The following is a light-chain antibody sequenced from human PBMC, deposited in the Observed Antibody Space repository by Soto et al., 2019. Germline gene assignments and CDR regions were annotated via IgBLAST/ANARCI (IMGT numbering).Light chain of an antibody. V-gene: IGKV3D-15*01. CDR3: QQYINSPQS. Sequence: EIVMTQSPATLSASPGERATLSCRASQSVSSNLAWYQQKPGQAPRLLIYGASNRATGIPDRLTGSGSGTDFTLTSSGLEPEDFAVFYCQQYINSPQSFGQGTKVQI. J-gene: IGKJ2*01. CDR1: QSVSSN. CDR2: GAS.